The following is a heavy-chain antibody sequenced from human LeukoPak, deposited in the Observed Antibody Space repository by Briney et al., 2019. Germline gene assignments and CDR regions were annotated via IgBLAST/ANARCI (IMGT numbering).Heavy chain of an antibody. CDR3: ARAGYYYDSSGYDY. CDR1: GFTFSSYS. D-gene: IGHD3-22*01. Sequence: PGGSLRLSCAASGFTFSSYSMIWVRQAPGKGLEWVSSISSSSSYIYYADSVKGRFTISRDNAKNSLYLQMNSLRAEDTAVYYCARAGYYYDSSGYDYWGQGTLVTVSS. V-gene: IGHV3-21*01. CDR2: ISSSSSYI. J-gene: IGHJ4*02.